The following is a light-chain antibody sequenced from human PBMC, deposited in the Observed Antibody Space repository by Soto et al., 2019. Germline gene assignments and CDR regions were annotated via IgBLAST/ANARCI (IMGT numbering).Light chain of an antibody. CDR3: QQSYSTTWT. Sequence: DIQMTQSPSTLSASVGDRVTITCRASQSISSWLAWYQQKPGKAPKVLIYKASSLESGVPSRFSGSGSGTDFTLTISSLQPEDFATYSCQQSYSTTWTFGQGTKVDIK. CDR2: KAS. J-gene: IGKJ1*01. CDR1: QSISSW. V-gene: IGKV1-5*03.